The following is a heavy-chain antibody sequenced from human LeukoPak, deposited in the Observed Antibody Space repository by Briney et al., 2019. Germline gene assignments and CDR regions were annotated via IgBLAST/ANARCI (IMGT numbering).Heavy chain of an antibody. CDR1: GFTVSSNY. CDR2: IYSGGST. CDR3: AKDPPHPPRYEDV. D-gene: IGHD1-14*01. J-gene: IGHJ6*02. Sequence: GGSLRLSCAASGFTVSSNYMSWVRQAPGKGLEWVSVIYSGGSTYYADSVKGRFTISRDNSKNTLYLQMNSLRAEDTAVYYCAKDPPHPPRYEDVWGQGTTVTVSS. V-gene: IGHV3-53*01.